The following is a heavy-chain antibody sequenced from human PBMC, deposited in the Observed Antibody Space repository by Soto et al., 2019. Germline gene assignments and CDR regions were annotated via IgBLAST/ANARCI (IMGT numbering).Heavy chain of an antibody. Sequence: QVQLVESGGGVVQPGRSLRLSCAASGFTFSSYGMHWVRQAPGTGLEWVEVISYDGSNKYYADSVKGRLTISRDNSKNTLYLQLNSLRGADTAVYYCAKDNGSGCDWLRVGDASDIWGQGTMVTVAS. CDR3: AKDNGSGCDWLRVGDASDI. D-gene: IGHD5-12*01. CDR1: GFTFSSYG. CDR2: ISYDGSNK. J-gene: IGHJ3*02. V-gene: IGHV3-30*18.